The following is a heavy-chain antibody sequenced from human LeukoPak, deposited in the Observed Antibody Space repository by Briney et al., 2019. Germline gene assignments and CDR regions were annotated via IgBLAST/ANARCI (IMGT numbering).Heavy chain of an antibody. Sequence: SETLSLTCTVSGGSISSCGYYWSWIRQHPGKGLEWIGYIYYSGSTYYNPSLKSRVTISVDTSKNQFSLKLSSVTAADTAVYYCARVLWPRSQVWPPYYYYGMDVWGQGTTVTVSS. V-gene: IGHV4-31*03. D-gene: IGHD5-12*01. J-gene: IGHJ6*02. CDR1: GGSISSCGYY. CDR3: ARVLWPRSQVWPPYYYYGMDV. CDR2: IYYSGST.